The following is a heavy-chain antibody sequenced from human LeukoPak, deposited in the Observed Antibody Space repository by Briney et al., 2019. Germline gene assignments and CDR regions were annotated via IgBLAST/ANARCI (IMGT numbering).Heavy chain of an antibody. V-gene: IGHV1-18*01. CDR2: ISAYNGNT. Sequence: ASVKVSGKASGYTFTSYGISWVRQAPGQGLEWMGWISAYNGNTNYAQKLQGRVTMTTDTSTSTAYMELRSLRSDDTAVYYCARVSSSGWYGDYWGQGTLVTVSS. D-gene: IGHD6-19*01. CDR3: ARVSSSGWYGDY. CDR1: GYTFTSYG. J-gene: IGHJ4*02.